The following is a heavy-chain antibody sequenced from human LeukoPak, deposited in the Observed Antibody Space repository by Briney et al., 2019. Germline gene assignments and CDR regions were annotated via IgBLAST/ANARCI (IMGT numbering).Heavy chain of an antibody. Sequence: GGSLRLSCAASGFTFSSYSMDWIRQAPGKGLEWVSSISSSTSYIYYADSVKGRFTISKDNAKNSLYLQMNSLRAEDTAVYYCARDEWLSPFDYWGQGTLVTVSS. CDR2: ISSSTSYI. J-gene: IGHJ4*02. CDR3: ARDEWLSPFDY. CDR1: GFTFSSYS. V-gene: IGHV3-21*01. D-gene: IGHD6-19*01.